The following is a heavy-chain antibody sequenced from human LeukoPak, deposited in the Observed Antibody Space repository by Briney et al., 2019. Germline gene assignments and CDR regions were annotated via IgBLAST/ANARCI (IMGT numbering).Heavy chain of an antibody. J-gene: IGHJ4*02. CDR1: GYTFTSYG. Sequence: ASVEVSCKASGYTFTSYGISWVRQAPGQGLEWMGWISAYNGNTNYAQKLQGRVTMTTDTSTSTAYMELRSLRSDDTAVYYCARGAPNTMIVVPGDYWGQGTLVTVSS. CDR2: ISAYNGNT. V-gene: IGHV1-18*01. CDR3: ARGAPNTMIVVPGDY. D-gene: IGHD3-22*01.